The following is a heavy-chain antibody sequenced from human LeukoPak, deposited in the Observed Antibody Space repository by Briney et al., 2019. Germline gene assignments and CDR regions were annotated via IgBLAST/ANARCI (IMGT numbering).Heavy chain of an antibody. D-gene: IGHD2-2*02. CDR2: IIPIFGTA. Sequence: SVKVSCKASGGTFSSYAISWVRQAPGQGLEWMGGIIPIFGTANYAQKFQGRVTITADESTSTAYTELSSLRSEDTAVYYCVVKEGCSSTSCYIWFDPWGQGTLVTVSS. CDR1: GGTFSSYA. J-gene: IGHJ5*02. V-gene: IGHV1-69*13. CDR3: VVKEGCSSTSCYIWFDP.